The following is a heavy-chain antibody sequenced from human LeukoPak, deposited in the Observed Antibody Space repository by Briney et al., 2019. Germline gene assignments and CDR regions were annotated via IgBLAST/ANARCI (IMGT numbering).Heavy chain of an antibody. Sequence: EPSETLSLTCTVSGGSINSGGYYWSWIRQHPGKGLEWIGYIYYSGSTYYNPSLKSRVTISIDTSKNQFSLKLSSVTAADTAVYYCARDGGYCSGGNCFDAFDIWGQGTMVTVSS. CDR3: ARDGGYCSGGNCFDAFDI. J-gene: IGHJ3*02. CDR2: IYYSGST. V-gene: IGHV4-31*03. D-gene: IGHD2-15*01. CDR1: GGSINSGGYY.